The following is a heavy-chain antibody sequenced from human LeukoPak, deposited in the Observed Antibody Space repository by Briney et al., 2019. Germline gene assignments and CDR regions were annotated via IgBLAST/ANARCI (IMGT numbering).Heavy chain of an antibody. J-gene: IGHJ3*01. CDR2: ISAYNGNT. V-gene: IGHV1-18*01. Sequence: ASVKVSCKASGYTFASYAFSWVRQAPGQGLEWMGSISAYNGNTNYAQKLQGRLTMTTDTSTSTAYMELWSLRSDDTAVYYCARDLDSSGYYRSDAFDVCGQGTMVTVSS. D-gene: IGHD3-22*01. CDR1: GYTFASYA. CDR3: ARDLDSSGYYRSDAFDV.